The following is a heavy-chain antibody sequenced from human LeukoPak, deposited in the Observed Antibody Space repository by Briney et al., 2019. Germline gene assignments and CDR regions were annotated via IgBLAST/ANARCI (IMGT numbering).Heavy chain of an antibody. D-gene: IGHD3-10*01. CDR2: ISSSSDTI. Sequence: GGFLRLSCAASGFTFSGYSMNWVRQAPGKGLEWVSYISSSSDTIYHADSVRGRFTISRDNAKNSMYVQMNRLRAEDTAVYYCARYGSGSYYRDPFDYWGQGTLVTVSS. V-gene: IGHV3-48*01. CDR1: GFTFSGYS. J-gene: IGHJ4*02. CDR3: ARYGSGSYYRDPFDY.